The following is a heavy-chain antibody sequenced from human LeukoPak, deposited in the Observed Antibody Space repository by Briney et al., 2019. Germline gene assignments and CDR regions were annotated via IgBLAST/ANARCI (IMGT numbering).Heavy chain of an antibody. V-gene: IGHV6-1*01. CDR3: AREIDAIAVAVKHYFDY. CDR2: TYYRSKWYN. CDR1: GDSVSNNSVS. J-gene: IGHJ4*02. Sequence: SQTLSLICTISGDSVSNNSVSWNWIRQSPSRGLEWLGRTYYRSKWYNDYAVSVKSRITINPDTSKNQFSLQLNSVTPEDTAVYYCAREIDAIAVAVKHYFDYWGQGTLVTVSS. D-gene: IGHD6-13*01.